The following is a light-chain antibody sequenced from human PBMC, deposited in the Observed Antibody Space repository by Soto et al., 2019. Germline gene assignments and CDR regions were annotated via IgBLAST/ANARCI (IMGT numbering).Light chain of an antibody. V-gene: IGKV1-5*03. CDR1: QSVTTW. CDR2: KAY. CDR3: QQSYSTPRT. Sequence: EIQMTQYPSTLSASVGDRFTSTSGASQSVTTWLAWYQQKPGKADKLLIYKAYNLESGLPSRFTGSGSGTDFTLTISSLQPEDFATYYCQQSYSTPRTVGQVTQVEIK. J-gene: IGKJ1*01.